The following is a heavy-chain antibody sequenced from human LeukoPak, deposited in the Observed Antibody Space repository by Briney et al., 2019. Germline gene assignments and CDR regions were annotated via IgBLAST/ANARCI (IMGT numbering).Heavy chain of an antibody. Sequence: PGGSLRLSCAASRFTFSHYPMHWVRQAPGKGLEWVALISYDGSDKYYADSVRGRFTISRDNSKNTLYLQMNSLRAEDTAVYFCARGAGDDFWEDYYYYMDVWGKGTTVTVSS. D-gene: IGHD3-3*01. CDR1: RFTFSHYP. V-gene: IGHV3-30*01. CDR3: ARGAGDDFWEDYYYYMDV. CDR2: ISYDGSDK. J-gene: IGHJ6*03.